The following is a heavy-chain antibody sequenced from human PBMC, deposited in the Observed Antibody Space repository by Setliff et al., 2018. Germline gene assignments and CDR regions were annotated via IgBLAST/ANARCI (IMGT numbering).Heavy chain of an antibody. Sequence: GGSLRLSCAASGFIFSNYGMYWVRQAPGKGLEWVAFIRYDGSNKYYADSVKGRFTISRDNSKNILSLQMNSLRGEDTAVYYCAKDFLEGVIALHGMDVWGQGTTVTVSS. CDR1: GFIFSNYG. V-gene: IGHV3-30*02. J-gene: IGHJ6*02. CDR2: IRYDGSNK. D-gene: IGHD2-21*01. CDR3: AKDFLEGVIALHGMDV.